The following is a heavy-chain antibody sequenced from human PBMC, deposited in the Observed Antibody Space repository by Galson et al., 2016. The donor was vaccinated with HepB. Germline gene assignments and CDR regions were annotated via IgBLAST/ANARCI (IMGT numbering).Heavy chain of an antibody. D-gene: IGHD6-6*01. CDR1: GITFSNYV. CDR2: ISGSGDVT. CDR3: AKDPHQYSSSSDCYFDY. V-gene: IGHV3-23*01. Sequence: SLRLSCAASGITFSNYVMSWVRRAPGKGLEWVSDISGSGDVTYYVDSVRGRFTISRDNSRNTLYLQMNSLRAEDTAVYYCAKDPHQYSSSSDCYFDYWGQGTLVTVSS. J-gene: IGHJ4*02.